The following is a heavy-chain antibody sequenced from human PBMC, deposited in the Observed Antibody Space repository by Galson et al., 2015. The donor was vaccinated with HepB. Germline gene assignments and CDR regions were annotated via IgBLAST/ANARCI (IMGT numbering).Heavy chain of an antibody. CDR3: AKDLSENYGFTDY. Sequence: SLRLSCAASGFTFSRYAMHWVRQAPGKGLEWVAVISYDGRNKYYADSAKGRFTISRDSSKNTLYLQMNSLRAEDTAVYYCAKDLSENYGFTDYWGQGTLVTVSS. V-gene: IGHV3-30*04. CDR1: GFTFSRYA. CDR2: ISYDGRNK. J-gene: IGHJ4*02. D-gene: IGHD1-7*01.